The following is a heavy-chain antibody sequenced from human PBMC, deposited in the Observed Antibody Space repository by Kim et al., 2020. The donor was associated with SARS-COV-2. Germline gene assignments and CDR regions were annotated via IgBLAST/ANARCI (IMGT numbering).Heavy chain of an antibody. CDR2: IYYSGST. V-gene: IGHV4-59*08. Sequence: SETLSLTCTVSGGSISSYYWSWIRQPPGKGLEWIGYIYYSGSTNYNPSLKSRVTISVDTSKNQFSLKLSSVTAADTAVYYCASSKARWLQDYWGQGTLVTVSS. CDR3: ASSKARWLQDY. D-gene: IGHD5-12*01. CDR1: GGSISSYY. J-gene: IGHJ4*02.